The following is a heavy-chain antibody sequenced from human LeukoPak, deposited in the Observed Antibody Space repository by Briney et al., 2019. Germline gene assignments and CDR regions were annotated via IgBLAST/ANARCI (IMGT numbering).Heavy chain of an antibody. J-gene: IGHJ4*02. CDR3: ARDGDSSGYYYSTFDY. D-gene: IGHD3-22*01. V-gene: IGHV1-2*02. Sequence: EASVKVSCKASGYTFTGYYMHWVRQAPGQGLEWMGWINPNSGDTNYAQEFQGRVTMTSDTAISTAYMELSRLRSDDTAVYYCARDGDSSGYYYSTFDYWGQGTLVTVSS. CDR1: GYTFTGYY. CDR2: INPNSGDT.